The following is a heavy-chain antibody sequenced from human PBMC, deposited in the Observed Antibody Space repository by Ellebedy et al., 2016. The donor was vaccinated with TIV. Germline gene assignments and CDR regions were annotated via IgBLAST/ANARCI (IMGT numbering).Heavy chain of an antibody. CDR3: ACRSQTGYYYYYSMDV. V-gene: IGHV3-23*01. Sequence: GGSLRLXCAASGFTFSSYAMSWVRQAPGKGLEWVSAISGSGGSTYYADSVKGRFTISRDNSKNTLYLQMNSLRAEDTAVYYCACRSQTGYYYYYSMDVWGQGTTVTVSS. CDR1: GFTFSSYA. J-gene: IGHJ6*02. CDR2: ISGSGGST. D-gene: IGHD3-9*01.